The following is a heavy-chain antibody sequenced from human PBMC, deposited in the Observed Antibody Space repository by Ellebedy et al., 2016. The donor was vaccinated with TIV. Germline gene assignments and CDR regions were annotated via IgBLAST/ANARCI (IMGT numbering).Heavy chain of an antibody. Sequence: GESLKISCGASGFIFKNFLMYWVRQAPGKGPEWVSRISTDGSTTNYADSVKGRFSVSRDNAKNMLYLQMNSLRVEDTAVYYCARDNGNWFDPWGQGTLVTVSS. CDR2: ISTDGSTT. D-gene: IGHD4-17*01. V-gene: IGHV3-74*01. CDR3: ARDNGNWFDP. CDR1: GFIFKNFL. J-gene: IGHJ5*02.